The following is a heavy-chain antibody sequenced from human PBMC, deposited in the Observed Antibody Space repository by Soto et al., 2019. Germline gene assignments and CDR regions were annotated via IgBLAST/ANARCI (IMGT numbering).Heavy chain of an antibody. Sequence: ECLSPACAVSGASISSSSYYGGWIRQPPGKGLEWIGSIYYSGSTYYNPSLKSRVTISVDTSKNQLSLKLSSVTAADTAVYYCARLELRWDAFDIWGQGTMVTV. J-gene: IGHJ3*02. CDR3: ARLELRWDAFDI. CDR1: GASISSSSYY. V-gene: IGHV4-39*01. D-gene: IGHD1-7*01. CDR2: IYYSGST.